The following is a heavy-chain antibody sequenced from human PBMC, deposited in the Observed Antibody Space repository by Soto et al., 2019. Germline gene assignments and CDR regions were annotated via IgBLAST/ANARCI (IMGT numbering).Heavy chain of an antibody. CDR2: VNWNGGST. V-gene: IGHV3-20*04. J-gene: IGHJ4*02. CDR3: VSGASLKFEY. CDR1: GFTFDDYG. D-gene: IGHD1-26*01. Sequence: EVQLVESGGGVLRPGGSLRLSCAASGFTFDDYGMSWARQAPGKGLEWVSGVNWNGGSTGYADSVKGRFTISRDNAKNSLYLQMNSLRAEDTAFYYCVSGASLKFEYWGQGTLVTVSS.